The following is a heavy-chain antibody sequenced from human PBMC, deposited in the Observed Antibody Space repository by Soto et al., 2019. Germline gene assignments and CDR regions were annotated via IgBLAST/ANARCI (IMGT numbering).Heavy chain of an antibody. CDR1: GFTFNNAW. J-gene: IGHJ4*02. CDR2: IKGKPDGGTA. V-gene: IGHV3-15*07. D-gene: IGHD1-1*01. Sequence: EVQLVESGGGLVKPGGSLRLSCAASGFTFNNAWMNWVRQAPGKGLEWVGRIKGKPDGGTADYAAPVKGRFTISRDDSKSTLYLQMDSLITEDTAVYYCATDRVLSPPTGWSSYWGQGTLVTVSS. CDR3: ATDRVLSPPTGWSSY.